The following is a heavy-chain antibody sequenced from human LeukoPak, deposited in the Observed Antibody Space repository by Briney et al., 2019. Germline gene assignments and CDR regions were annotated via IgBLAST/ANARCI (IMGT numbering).Heavy chain of an antibody. J-gene: IGHJ6*02. V-gene: IGHV1-3*01. CDR3: ARDFGPPRYDSSGYDYYYYGMDV. D-gene: IGHD3-22*01. CDR1: GYTFTSYA. Sequence: GASVKVSCKASGYTFTSYAMHWVRQAPGQRLEWMGWINAGNGNTKYSQKFQGRVTITRDTSASTAYMELSSLRSEDTAVYYCARDFGPPRYDSSGYDYYYYGMDVWGQGTTVTVSS. CDR2: INAGNGNT.